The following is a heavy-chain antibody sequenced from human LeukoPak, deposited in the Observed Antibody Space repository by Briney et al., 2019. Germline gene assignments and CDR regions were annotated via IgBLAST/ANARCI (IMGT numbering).Heavy chain of an antibody. CDR2: INPNSGGT. Sequence: ASVKVSCKASGYTFTGSYIHWVRQAPGQGLEWMGWINPNSGGTNYAQKFQGRVTMTRDTSISTAYMELSRLRSDDTAVYYCARTYCSGGSCPFDHWGQGTLVTVSS. CDR3: ARTYCSGGSCPFDH. D-gene: IGHD2-15*01. CDR1: GYTFTGSY. J-gene: IGHJ4*02. V-gene: IGHV1-2*02.